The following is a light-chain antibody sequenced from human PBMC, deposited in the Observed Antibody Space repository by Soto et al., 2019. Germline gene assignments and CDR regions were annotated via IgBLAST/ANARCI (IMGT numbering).Light chain of an antibody. CDR3: QQYNNWPPWT. J-gene: IGKJ1*01. CDR2: GAS. Sequence: EIVMTQSPATLSLSPGERATLSCRASQSVSSNLAWYQQKPGQAPRLLIYGASTSATGIPARFIGSGSGTEFTLTISSLQSEDFAVYYCQQYNNWPPWTFGQGTKVEIK. V-gene: IGKV3-15*01. CDR1: QSVSSN.